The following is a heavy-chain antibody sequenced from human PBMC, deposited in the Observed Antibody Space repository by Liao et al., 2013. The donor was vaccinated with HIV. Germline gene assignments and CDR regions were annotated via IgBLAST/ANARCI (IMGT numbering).Heavy chain of an antibody. Sequence: QVQLQESGSGLVKPSETLSLTCTVSGGSMSGYYWSWIRQTAGKGLECLGRMSARGSTHYNPSLKKRLKMSVDMSKNQISLNLYSVTAADTAVYYCARGPGHFDSWGQGTLVTVSS. CDR1: GGSMSGYY. J-gene: IGHJ4*02. D-gene: IGHD1-1*01. V-gene: IGHV4-4*07. CDR2: MSARGST. CDR3: ARGPGHFDS.